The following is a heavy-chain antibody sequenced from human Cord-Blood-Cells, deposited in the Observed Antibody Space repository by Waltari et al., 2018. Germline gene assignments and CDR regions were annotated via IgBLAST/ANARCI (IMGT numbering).Heavy chain of an antibody. CDR1: GYTTTELS. CDR2: FDPEDGET. Sequence: QVQPVESGAEVKKLGASVKISCMVSGYTTTELSMHWVRQVRGTGLEWMGGFDPEDGETIYAQKFQGRVTMTEDTSTDTAYMELSSLRSEDTAVYYCATSPVVPAAIWYYGMDVWGQGTTVTVSS. CDR3: ATSPVVPAAIWYYGMDV. J-gene: IGHJ6*02. D-gene: IGHD2-2*02. V-gene: IGHV1-24*01.